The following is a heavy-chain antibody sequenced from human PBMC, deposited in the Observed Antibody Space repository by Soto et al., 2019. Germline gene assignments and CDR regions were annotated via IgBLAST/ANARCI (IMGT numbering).Heavy chain of an antibody. V-gene: IGHV3-30-3*01. J-gene: IGHJ6*02. D-gene: IGHD2-2*01. CDR1: GITFSSYA. CDR2: ISYDGSNK. CDR3: ARDQQLIRGENYFYAMDV. Sequence: QVQLVESGGGVVQPGSSLTLSCAASGITFSSYAMHWVRQAPGKGLEWVAVISYDGSNKYYPDSVKGRFTISRDNSKNTLYLQMNSLRDEDTALYYCARDQQLIRGENYFYAMDVWGQGTTVTVSS.